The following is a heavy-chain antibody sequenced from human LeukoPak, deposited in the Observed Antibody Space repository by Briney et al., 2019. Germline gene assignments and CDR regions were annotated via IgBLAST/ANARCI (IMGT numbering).Heavy chain of an antibody. CDR1: GFTLRNYW. D-gene: IGHD6-6*01. CDR2: ISGDGSVT. V-gene: IGHV3-74*01. Sequence: GGSLRLSCAAAGFTLRNYWMHWVRQVPGKRLVWVSRISGDGSVTNYADSVQGRLTISRDNAKNILYLQINSLRSEDTAVYYCARYSSSSGGAAYYLDYWGHGTLVTVSS. J-gene: IGHJ4*01. CDR3: ARYSSSSGGAAYYLDY.